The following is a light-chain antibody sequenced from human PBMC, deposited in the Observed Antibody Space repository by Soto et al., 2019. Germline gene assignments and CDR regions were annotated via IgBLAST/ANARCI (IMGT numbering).Light chain of an antibody. CDR2: DVS. CDR3: QPYNNWPFY. CDR1: QGFTTN. V-gene: IGKV3-15*01. J-gene: IGKJ5*01. Sequence: EILMTQAPATLSVSPGERVTLSCRAGQGFTTNFAWYQQKSGQSPRLLIYDVSSRATGVPSRFSGTGSETDFTITISGLQSEDSAISLCQPYNNWPFYFGQGKQLE.